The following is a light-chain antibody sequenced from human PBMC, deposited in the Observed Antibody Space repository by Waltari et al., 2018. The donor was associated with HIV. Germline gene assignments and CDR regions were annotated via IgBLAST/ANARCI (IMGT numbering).Light chain of an antibody. J-gene: IGLJ3*02. V-gene: IGLV8-61*01. CDR3: VLYMGSGINWV. Sequence: QTVVTQEPSFSVSPGGTVTLTCGLSSGSVSTSYYPSWYQQTPGQAPRTLIYSTSTRSSGVPDRFSGSILGNKAALTITGAQADDESDYYCVLYMGSGINWVFGGGTKLTVL. CDR2: STS. CDR1: SGSVSTSYY.